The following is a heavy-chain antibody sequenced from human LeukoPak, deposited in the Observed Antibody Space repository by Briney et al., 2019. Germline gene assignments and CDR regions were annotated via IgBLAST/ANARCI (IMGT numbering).Heavy chain of an antibody. J-gene: IGHJ5*02. V-gene: IGHV3-74*01. CDR1: GFPFSSYA. CDR3: ARAQVGAPTDR. Sequence: AGTLCLSCAVSGFPFSSYAMYWVRQAPGKGLVWVARIHGDGDNISYADPVSGRFTISRDDAKDTLYLHMNSLRPGDTAVYDCARAQVGAPTDRWGEG. CDR2: IHGDGDNI. D-gene: IGHD1-26*01.